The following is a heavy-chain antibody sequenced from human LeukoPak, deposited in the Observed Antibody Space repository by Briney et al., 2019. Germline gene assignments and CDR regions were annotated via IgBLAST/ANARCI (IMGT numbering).Heavy chain of an antibody. J-gene: IGHJ1*01. CDR1: GFTFSDYY. V-gene: IGHV3-11*05. Sequence: GGSLSLSCAASGFTFSDYYMSWIRQAPGKGLEWVSYISSSSSYTNYADSVKGRFTISRDNAKNSLYLQMNSLRAEDTAVYYCVRDRLIYYDSSGFGYFQHWGQGTLVTVSS. D-gene: IGHD3-22*01. CDR2: ISSSSSYT. CDR3: VRDRLIYYDSSGFGYFQH.